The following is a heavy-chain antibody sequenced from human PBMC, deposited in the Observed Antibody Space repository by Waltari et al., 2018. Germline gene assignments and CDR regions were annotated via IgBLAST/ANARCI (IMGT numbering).Heavy chain of an antibody. J-gene: IGHJ5*02. Sequence: QVQLQQWGAGLLKPSETLSLTCAVYGGSFSGYYWSWIRQPPGKGREWIGEINHSGSTNYTPSLKRRVPISVDTSKNQFSLKLSSVTAADTAVYYCAKLDIHYYDFWSGYLAWFDPWGQGTLVTVSS. V-gene: IGHV4-34*01. CDR3: AKLDIHYYDFWSGYLAWFDP. CDR1: GGSFSGYY. D-gene: IGHD3-3*01. CDR2: INHSGST.